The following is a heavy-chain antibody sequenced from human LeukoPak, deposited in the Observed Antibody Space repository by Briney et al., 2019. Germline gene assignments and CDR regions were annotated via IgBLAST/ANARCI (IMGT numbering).Heavy chain of an antibody. D-gene: IGHD2-15*01. J-gene: IGHJ4*02. CDR2: IWGDGGTK. CDR1: GFIFGDYD. Sequence: PGGSLRLSCTGSGFIFGDYDLTWVRQAPGKGLEWVAIIWGDGGTKYYGDSVRGRFTISRDNSKNTLYLQMNSLRAEDMAVYYCARDKGGGLDWWGQGTLVTVSS. V-gene: IGHV3-33*01. CDR3: ARDKGGGLDW.